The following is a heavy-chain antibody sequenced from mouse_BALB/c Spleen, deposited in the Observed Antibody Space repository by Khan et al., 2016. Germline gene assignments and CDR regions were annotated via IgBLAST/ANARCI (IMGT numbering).Heavy chain of an antibody. D-gene: IGHD3-3*01. J-gene: IGHJ2*01. V-gene: IGHV2-9*02. CDR1: GYSLTRYG. CDR2: IWAGGST. Sequence: QVQLKESGPGLVAPSQSLSITCTVYGYSLTRYGVHWVRQPPGKGLEWLGLIWAGGSTNYNWAHIARLSSIIDNSNSLVFLIMNRLQTDDTALYCCARSKYPARYWGQGTTLTVSS. CDR3: ARSKYPARY.